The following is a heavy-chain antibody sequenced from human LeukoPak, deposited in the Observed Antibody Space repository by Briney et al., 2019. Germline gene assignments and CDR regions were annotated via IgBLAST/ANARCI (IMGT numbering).Heavy chain of an antibody. V-gene: IGHV4-39*01. CDR3: ARPRFSGYDLDAFDI. D-gene: IGHD5-12*01. CDR2: IYYSGST. Sequence: SETLSLTCTVSGGSISSSSYYWGWIRQPPGKGLEWIGSIYYSGSTYYNPSLKSRVTISVDTSKNQFSLKLSSVTAADTAVYYCARPRFSGYDLDAFDIWGQGTMVTVSS. CDR1: GGSISSSSYY. J-gene: IGHJ3*02.